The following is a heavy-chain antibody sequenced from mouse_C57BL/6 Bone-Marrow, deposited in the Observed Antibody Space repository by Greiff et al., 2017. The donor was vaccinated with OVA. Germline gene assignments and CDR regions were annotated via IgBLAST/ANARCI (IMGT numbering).Heavy chain of an antibody. V-gene: IGHV1-42*01. J-gene: IGHJ3*01. CDR3: ARGGTSPFAY. D-gene: IGHD4-1*01. CDR1: GYSFTGYY. Sequence: VQLQQSGPELVKPGASVKISCKASGYSFTGYYMNWVKQSPEKSLEWIGEINPSTGGTTYNQKFKAKATSTVDKSSSTAYMQLKSLTSEDSAVYYCARGGTSPFAYWGQGTLVTVSA. CDR2: INPSTGGT.